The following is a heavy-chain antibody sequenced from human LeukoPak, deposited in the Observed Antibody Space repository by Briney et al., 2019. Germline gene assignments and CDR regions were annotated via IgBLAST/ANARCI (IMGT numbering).Heavy chain of an antibody. CDR1: GLTVSSNY. CDR3: ARGPPPEYSSGWYFDY. CDR2: ISYDGSNK. Sequence: GGSLRLSCAASGLTVSSNYMHWVRQAPGKGLEWVAVISYDGSNKYYADSVKGRFTISRDNSKNTLYLQMNSLRAEDTAVYYCARGPPPEYSSGWYFDYWGQGTLVTVSS. J-gene: IGHJ4*02. D-gene: IGHD6-19*01. V-gene: IGHV3-30-3*01.